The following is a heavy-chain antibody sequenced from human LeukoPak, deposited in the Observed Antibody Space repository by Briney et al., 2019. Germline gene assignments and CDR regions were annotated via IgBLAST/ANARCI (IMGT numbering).Heavy chain of an antibody. Sequence: GESLRLSCEASGFTFSSYWMNWVRQAPGKGLEWVTNIKEDGSEEYYVDSVKGRFIISRDNAKKSLFLQMNSLRAEDTAVYYCARSTYYYDSSGYYYVGAFDIWGQGTMVTVSS. CDR3: ARSTYYYDSSGYYYVGAFDI. V-gene: IGHV3-7*01. D-gene: IGHD3-22*01. J-gene: IGHJ3*02. CDR1: GFTFSSYW. CDR2: IKEDGSEE.